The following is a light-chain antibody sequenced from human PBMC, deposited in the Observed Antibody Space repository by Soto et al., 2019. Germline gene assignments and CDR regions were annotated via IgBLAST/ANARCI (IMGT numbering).Light chain of an antibody. CDR1: QSVTSRY. V-gene: IGKV3-20*01. CDR2: GIS. J-gene: IGKJ2*01. CDR3: QQYSTLPHT. Sequence: ENVLTQSPGTLSLSPGEGATLSCRATQSVTSRYFAWYQHKPGQAPRLLIYGISSRATDIPDRFSGSGSGTDYPLTISRLEPEDFGVYYCQQYSTLPHTFGQGTKLEVK.